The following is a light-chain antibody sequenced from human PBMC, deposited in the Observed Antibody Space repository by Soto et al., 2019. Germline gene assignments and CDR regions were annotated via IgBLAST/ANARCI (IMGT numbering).Light chain of an antibody. CDR1: SGHSSFA. V-gene: IGLV4-69*01. J-gene: IGLJ2*01. Sequence: QSVLTQSPSASASLGASVKLTCTLSSGHSSFAIAWHQQQPEKGPRYLMKINSDGSHTKGDGIPDRFSGSGSGAERYLIISRLQSEDEADYYCQTWGTGIVFGGGTKLTVL. CDR2: INSDGSH. CDR3: QTWGTGIV.